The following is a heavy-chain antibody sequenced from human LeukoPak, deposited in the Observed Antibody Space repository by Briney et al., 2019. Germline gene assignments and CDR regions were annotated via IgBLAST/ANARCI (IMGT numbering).Heavy chain of an antibody. J-gene: IGHJ3*02. CDR1: GFTFSRHG. V-gene: IGHV3-33*01. D-gene: IGHD4-17*01. CDR3: ARDLNYGDDAFDI. Sequence: GGSLRLSCAASGFTFSRHGMHWVRQAPGKGLEWVAVIWYDGSNKYYADSVKGRFTISRDNSKNTLYLQMNSLRAEDTAVYYCARDLNYGDDAFDIWGQGTMVTVSS. CDR2: IWYDGSNK.